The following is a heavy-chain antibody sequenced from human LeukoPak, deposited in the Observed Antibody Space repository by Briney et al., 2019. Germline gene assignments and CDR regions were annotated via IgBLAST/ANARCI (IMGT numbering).Heavy chain of an antibody. Sequence: GGSLRLSCAASGFTLSTYDMHWVRQATGKGLEWVSGIDIPGNTYYPDSVKGRFTMSRESAKDSLYLQMNSLRAGDTAVYYCARAVAGTHWFDPWGQGTLVTVSS. CDR2: IDIPGNT. J-gene: IGHJ5*02. CDR3: ARAVAGTHWFDP. V-gene: IGHV3-13*01. CDR1: GFTLSTYD. D-gene: IGHD6-19*01.